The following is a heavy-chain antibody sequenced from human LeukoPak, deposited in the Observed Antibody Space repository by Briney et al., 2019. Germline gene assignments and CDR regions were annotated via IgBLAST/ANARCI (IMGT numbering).Heavy chain of an antibody. CDR2: INPNSGGT. D-gene: IGHD3-10*01. CDR3: ARGGPYYYGSENWFDP. CDR1: GYTFTSYG. Sequence: GASVKVSCKASGYTFTSYGISWVRQAPGQGLEWMGWINPNSGGTNYAQKFQGWVTMTRDTSISTAYMELSRLRSDDTAVYYCARGGPYYYGSENWFDPWGQGTLVTVSS. J-gene: IGHJ5*02. V-gene: IGHV1-2*04.